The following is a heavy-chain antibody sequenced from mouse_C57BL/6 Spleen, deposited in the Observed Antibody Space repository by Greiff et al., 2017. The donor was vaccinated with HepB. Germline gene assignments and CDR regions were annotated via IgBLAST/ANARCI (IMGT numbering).Heavy chain of an antibody. CDR2: IHPSDSDT. CDR3: FYGSSYSWYFDV. CDR1: GYTFTSYW. V-gene: IGHV1-74*04. J-gene: IGHJ1*03. Sequence: VQLVESGAELVKPGASVKVSCKASGYTFTSYWMHWVKQRPGQGLEWIGRIHPSDSDTNYNQKFKGKATLTVDKSSSTAYMQLSSLTSEDSAVYYCFYGSSYSWYFDVWGTGTTVTVSS. D-gene: IGHD1-1*01.